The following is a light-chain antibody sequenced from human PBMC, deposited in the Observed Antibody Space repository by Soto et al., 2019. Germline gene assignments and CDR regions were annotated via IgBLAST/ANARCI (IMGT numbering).Light chain of an antibody. CDR1: SSDVGGYNY. J-gene: IGLJ1*01. V-gene: IGLV2-14*01. Sequence: QSALTQPASVSGSPGQSITISCTGTSSDVGGYNYVSWYQQHPGKAPKVIINEVSNRPSGISNRFSGSKSGNTASLSISGLQAEDEAEYYCSSYTSGSTYVFGSGTKVTVL. CDR2: EVS. CDR3: SSYTSGSTYV.